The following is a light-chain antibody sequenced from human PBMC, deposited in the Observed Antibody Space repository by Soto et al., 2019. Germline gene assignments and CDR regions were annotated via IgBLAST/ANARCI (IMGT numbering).Light chain of an antibody. CDR3: QQYNKWPLT. CDR1: QSVSSN. V-gene: IGKV3-15*01. CDR2: GAS. Sequence: EIVMTQSPATLSVSPGDRVTLSCRASQSVSSNLAWYQQKPGQAPRLLIYGASTRATGIPARFSGSGSGTEFTLTISSLQSEDFAVYYCQQYNKWPLTFGQGTRLGIK. J-gene: IGKJ5*01.